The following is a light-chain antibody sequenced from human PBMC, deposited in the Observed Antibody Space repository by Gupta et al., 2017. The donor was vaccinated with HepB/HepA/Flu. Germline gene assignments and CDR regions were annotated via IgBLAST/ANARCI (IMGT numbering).Light chain of an antibody. Sequence: DIQMTQSPSSLSASVGDRVTITCRASQSVSTYLNWYQQKPGKAPKLLIYGSSSLHSGVPSRFSGSGYGTDFTLTISSRQPEDFATYYSHQSDNYPLYTFGQGTKLEIK. CDR1: QSVSTY. J-gene: IGKJ2*01. CDR2: GSS. CDR3: HQSDNYPLYT. V-gene: IGKV1-39*01.